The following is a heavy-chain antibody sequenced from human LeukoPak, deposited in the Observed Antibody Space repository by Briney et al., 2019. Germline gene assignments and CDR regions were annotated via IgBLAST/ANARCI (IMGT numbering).Heavy chain of an antibody. D-gene: IGHD7-27*01. CDR2: ISYDGSNK. V-gene: IGHV3-30*18. CDR3: AKPSYWGHDAFDI. Sequence: GRSLRLSCAASGFTFSSYGMHWVRQAPGKGLEWVAVISYDGSNKYYADSVKGRFTISRDNSKNTLYLQMNSLRAEDTAVYYCAKPSYWGHDAFDIWGQGTMVTVSS. CDR1: GFTFSSYG. J-gene: IGHJ3*02.